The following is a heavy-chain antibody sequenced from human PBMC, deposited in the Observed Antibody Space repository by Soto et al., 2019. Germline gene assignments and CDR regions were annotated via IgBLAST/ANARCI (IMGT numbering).Heavy chain of an antibody. CDR1: GYTFTSYD. D-gene: IGHD6-19*01. V-gene: IGHV1-8*01. Sequence: QVQLVQSGAEVKKPGASVKVSCKASGYTFTSYDINWVRQATGQGLEWMGWMNPNSGNTGYAQKFQGRVTMTRNTSISTAYMELGSLRSEDTAVYYCAGGAGNMGYYYYYGMDVWGQGTTVTVSS. CDR3: AGGAGNMGYYYYYGMDV. J-gene: IGHJ6*02. CDR2: MNPNSGNT.